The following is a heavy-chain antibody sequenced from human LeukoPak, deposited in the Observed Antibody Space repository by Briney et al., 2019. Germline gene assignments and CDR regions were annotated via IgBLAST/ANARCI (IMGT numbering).Heavy chain of an antibody. CDR2: INPSGGST. D-gene: IGHD2-15*01. CDR1: EYTFTSYY. J-gene: IGHJ4*02. Sequence: GASVKVSCHASEYTFTSYYMHWVRQAPGQGLEWMGIINPSGGSTSYAQKFQGRVTMTRDMSTSTVYMELSSLRSEDTAVYYCARDSYCSGGSCYSYSVYWGQGTLVTVSS. CDR3: ARDSYCSGGSCYSYSVY. V-gene: IGHV1-46*01.